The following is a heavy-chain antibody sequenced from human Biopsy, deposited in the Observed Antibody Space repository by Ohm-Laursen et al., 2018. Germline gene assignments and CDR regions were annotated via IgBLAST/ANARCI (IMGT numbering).Heavy chain of an antibody. D-gene: IGHD3-22*01. CDR3: ARDYDTSGYYYVS. Sequence: SETLSLTWTVSGGSISNNNYYWGWIRQPPGKGLEWIGSIFYRGSTHYKPSLKSRVNISVDTSKNQFSLNLNSVTAADTAVYYCARDYDTSGYYYVSWGQGTLVTVSS. CDR1: GGSISNNNYY. J-gene: IGHJ5*02. V-gene: IGHV4-39*01. CDR2: IFYRGST.